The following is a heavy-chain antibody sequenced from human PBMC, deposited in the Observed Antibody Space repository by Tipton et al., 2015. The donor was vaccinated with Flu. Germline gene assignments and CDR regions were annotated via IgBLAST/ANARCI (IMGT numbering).Heavy chain of an antibody. CDR2: IYYSGNT. V-gene: IGHV4-39*01. Sequence: GLVKPSETLSLTCTFSGGSITSSSYYWGWIRQPPGKGLEWIASIYYSGNTYYNPSLRSRVAISVDTSKSQFSLKLSSVTAADTAVYYCARLLGLVTAYDAFDVWGQGTLVTISA. CDR3: ARLLGLVTAYDAFDV. J-gene: IGHJ3*01. D-gene: IGHD2-21*02. CDR1: GGSITSSSYY.